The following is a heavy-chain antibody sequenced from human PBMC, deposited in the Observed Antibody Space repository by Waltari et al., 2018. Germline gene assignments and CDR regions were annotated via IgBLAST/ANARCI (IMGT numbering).Heavy chain of an antibody. V-gene: IGHV1-46*01. CDR3: ATAVVVYSGQKTAWGGYDY. Sequence: QVQLMQSGAEVKKPGASVTVSCKASRYTFTSYYMHWVRQAPGQGLEWMGILNPRGGSTSYEQKFQGRVTMTRDTSTSTVYMELSSLRSEDTAVYYCATAVVVYSGQKTAWGGYDYWGQGTLVTVSS. CDR1: RYTFTSYY. CDR2: LNPRGGST. D-gene: IGHD5-12*01. J-gene: IGHJ4*02.